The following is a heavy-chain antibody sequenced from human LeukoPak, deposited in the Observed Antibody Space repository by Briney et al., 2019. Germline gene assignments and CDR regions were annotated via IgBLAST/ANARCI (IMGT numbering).Heavy chain of an antibody. Sequence: VASVKVFCKASGGTFSSYAISWVRQAPGQGLEWMGGIIPIFGTANYAQKFQGRVTITTDESTSTAYMELSSLRSEDTAVYYCARTYSSGNYFDYWGQGTLVTVSS. CDR2: IIPIFGTA. J-gene: IGHJ4*02. V-gene: IGHV1-69*05. D-gene: IGHD6-19*01. CDR3: ARTYSSGNYFDY. CDR1: GGTFSSYA.